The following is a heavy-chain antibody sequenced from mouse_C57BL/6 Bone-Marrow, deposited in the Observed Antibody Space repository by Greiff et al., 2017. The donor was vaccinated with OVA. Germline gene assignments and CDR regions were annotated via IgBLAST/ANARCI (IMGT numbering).Heavy chain of an antibody. CDR1: GFSLTSYG. J-gene: IGHJ4*01. D-gene: IGHD2-5*01. CDR3: ATYSNSYYYAMDY. V-gene: IGHV2-6*03. Sequence: VQLVESGPGLVAPSQSLSITCTVSGFSLTSYGVHWVRQPPGKGLEWLVVIWSDGSTTYNSALKSSLSISKDNSKSQVFLKMNMLQTDDTAMYYCATYSNSYYYAMDYWGQGTSVTVSS. CDR2: IWSDGST.